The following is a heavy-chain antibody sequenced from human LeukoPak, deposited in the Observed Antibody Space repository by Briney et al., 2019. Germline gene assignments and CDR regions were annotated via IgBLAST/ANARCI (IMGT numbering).Heavy chain of an antibody. J-gene: IGHJ4*02. V-gene: IGHV3-7*04. Sequence: PGGSLRLSCAASGFSFSTFWMAWLRQAPGKGLEWVANIKLDGSEEYYVDSVKGRFTISRDNGKNSLYLQMSSLRAEDTAVYYCSRGLHNFDYWGQGTLVTVSS. CDR3: SRGLHNFDY. CDR2: IKLDGSEE. CDR1: GFSFSTFW.